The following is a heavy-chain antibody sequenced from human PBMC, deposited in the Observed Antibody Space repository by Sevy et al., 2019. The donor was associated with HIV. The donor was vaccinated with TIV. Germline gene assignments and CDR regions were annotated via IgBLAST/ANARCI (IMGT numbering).Heavy chain of an antibody. CDR2: FDPEDGET. V-gene: IGHV1-24*01. J-gene: IGHJ4*02. CDR1: GYTLTELS. CDR3: AKDHSIFRPVQQGTFDY. D-gene: IGHD6-6*01. Sequence: ASVKVSCKVSGYTLTELSMHWVRQAPGKGLEWMGGFDPEDGETIYAQKFQGRVTMTEDTSTDTAYMELNSLRAEDTAVYYCAKDHSIFRPVQQGTFDYWGQGTLVTVSS.